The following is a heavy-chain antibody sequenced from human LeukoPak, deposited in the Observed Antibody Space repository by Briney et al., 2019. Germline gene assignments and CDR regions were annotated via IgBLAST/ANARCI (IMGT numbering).Heavy chain of an antibody. CDR3: ARGYAEIYSSGWYYFDY. J-gene: IGHJ4*02. Sequence: PSETLSLTCTVSGGSISSSSYYWGWIRQPPGKGLEWIGSIYYSESTYYNPSLKSRVTISVDTSKNQFSLKLSSVTAADTAVYYCARGYAEIYSSGWYYFDYWGQGTLVTVSS. D-gene: IGHD6-19*01. CDR1: GGSISSSSYY. V-gene: IGHV4-39*07. CDR2: IYYSEST.